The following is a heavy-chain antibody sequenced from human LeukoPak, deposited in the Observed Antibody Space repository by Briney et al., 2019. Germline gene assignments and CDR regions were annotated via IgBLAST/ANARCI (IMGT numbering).Heavy chain of an antibody. CDR1: GFTVSSRY. D-gene: IGHD2-21*02. CDR2: IHGDGST. CDR3: ARGESSDCTCIDY. V-gene: IGHV3-53*01. J-gene: IGHJ4*02. Sequence: GGSMRLSCATSGFTVSSRYMSWVRQAPGKGLEWVSVIHGDGSTYYADSVKGRFTISRDNSKNTLYLQMNSLRAEDTAVYYCARGESSDCTCIDYWGQGTLVSVSS.